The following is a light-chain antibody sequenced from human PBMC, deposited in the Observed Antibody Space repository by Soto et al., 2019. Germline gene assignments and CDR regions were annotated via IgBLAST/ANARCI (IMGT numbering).Light chain of an antibody. V-gene: IGKV3-11*01. CDR2: DAS. Sequence: EIEMTQSPATLSVSPVERATLSFRASQSVSSYLAWYQQKPGQAPRLLIYDASNRATGIPARFSGSGSGTDFTLTISSLEPEDFAVYYCQQRSNWPITFGQGTRLEIK. CDR1: QSVSSY. CDR3: QQRSNWPIT. J-gene: IGKJ5*01.